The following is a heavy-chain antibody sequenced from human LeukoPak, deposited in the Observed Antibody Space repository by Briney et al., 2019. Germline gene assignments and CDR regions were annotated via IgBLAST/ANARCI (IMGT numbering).Heavy chain of an antibody. V-gene: IGHV1-69*05. D-gene: IGHD4-11*01. CDR2: INPVFHTP. CDR1: GYTFTSYG. J-gene: IGHJ4*02. Sequence: GASVKVSCKASGYTFTSYGISWVRQAPGQGLEWMGGINPVFHTPIYAQRLQDRVTFSTDESTSTAYMELSSLRSEDTAVYYCARGRTTGELDFWGQGTLVTVSS. CDR3: ARGRTTGELDF.